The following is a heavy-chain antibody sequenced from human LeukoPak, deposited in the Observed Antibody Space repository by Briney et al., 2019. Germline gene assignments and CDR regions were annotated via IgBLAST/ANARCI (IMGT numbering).Heavy chain of an antibody. CDR1: GYTFTSYG. V-gene: IGHV1-18*01. CDR3: ARLEDSYYYMDV. Sequence: ASVKVSCKSSGYTFTSYGISWVRQAPGQGPEWMGWISAYNGNTNYAQKLQGRVTMTTDTSTSTAYMELRSLRSDDTAVYYCARLEDSYYYMDVWGKGTTVTVSS. J-gene: IGHJ6*03. CDR2: ISAYNGNT. D-gene: IGHD3-22*01.